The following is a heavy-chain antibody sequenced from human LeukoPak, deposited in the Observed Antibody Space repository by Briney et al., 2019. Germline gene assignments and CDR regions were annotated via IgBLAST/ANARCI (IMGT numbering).Heavy chain of an antibody. CDR1: GFIFSNYG. Sequence: GGSLGLSCAASGFIFSNYGMHWVRQAPGKGLEWVAVIWHEASNTYYADSVKGRFTISRDDSKNTLFLQMNSLRGEDTAVYYCATDTNLYGGPRASGGCDFWGQGTLVTVSS. V-gene: IGHV3-33*01. CDR2: IWHEASNT. CDR3: ATDTNLYGGPRASGGCDF. D-gene: IGHD4-23*01. J-gene: IGHJ4*02.